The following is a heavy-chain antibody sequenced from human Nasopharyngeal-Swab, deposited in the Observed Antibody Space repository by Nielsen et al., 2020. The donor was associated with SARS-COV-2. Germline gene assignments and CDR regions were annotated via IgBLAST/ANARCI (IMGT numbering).Heavy chain of an antibody. V-gene: IGHV1-3*01. CDR1: GYTFTSYA. CDR2: INAGNGNT. D-gene: IGHD3-16*01. J-gene: IGHJ4*02. CDR3: ARSGVITFGGVYYFDY. Sequence: ASVKVSCKASGYTFTSYAMHWVRQAPGQRLEWMGWINAGNGNTKYSQKFQGRVTITRDTSASTAYMELSGLRSEDTAVYYCARSGVITFGGVYYFDYWGQGTLVTVSS.